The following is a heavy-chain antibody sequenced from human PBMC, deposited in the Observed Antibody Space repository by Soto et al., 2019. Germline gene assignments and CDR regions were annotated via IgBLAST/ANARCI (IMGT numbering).Heavy chain of an antibody. J-gene: IGHJ6*03. CDR1: GYTFTSYG. Sequence: ASVKVSCKASGYTFTSYGISWVRQAPGQGLEWMGWISAYNGNTNYAQKLQGRVTMTTDTSTSTAYMELRSLRSDDTAVYYCARMPAAAGITYYYYYMDVWGKGTTVTVSS. CDR2: ISAYNGNT. V-gene: IGHV1-18*01. D-gene: IGHD6-13*01. CDR3: ARMPAAAGITYYYYYMDV.